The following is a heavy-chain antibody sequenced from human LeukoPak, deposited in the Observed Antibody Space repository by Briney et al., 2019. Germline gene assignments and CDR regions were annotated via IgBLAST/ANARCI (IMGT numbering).Heavy chain of an antibody. Sequence: SETLSLTCAVSGGSFSGYYWTWIRQPPGKGLEWIGEINHSGSANYNPSLKSRVTISVDTSKNQFSLKLSSVTAADTAVYYCARDLVPPLRYYDGSVISGGWFDPWGQGTLVTVSS. CDR2: INHSGSA. J-gene: IGHJ5*02. CDR3: ARDLVPPLRYYDGSVISGGWFDP. CDR1: GGSFSGYY. V-gene: IGHV4-34*01. D-gene: IGHD3-22*01.